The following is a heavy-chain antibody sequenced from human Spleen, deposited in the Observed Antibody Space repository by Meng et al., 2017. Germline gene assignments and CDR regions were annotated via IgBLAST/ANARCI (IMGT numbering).Heavy chain of an antibody. CDR1: GGSISSGDYY. J-gene: IGHJ6*02. CDR2: IYYSGST. D-gene: IGHD3-16*01. CDR3: ARDQFAGSYGDYYGMDV. V-gene: IGHV4-30-4*01. Sequence: QVQLQESGPGLVKPSQTLSLTCTVPGGSISSGDYYWSWIRQPPGKGLEWIGYIYYSGSTYYNPSLKSRVTISVDTSKNQFSLKLSSVTAADTAVYYCARDQFAGSYGDYYGMDVWGQGTTVTVSS.